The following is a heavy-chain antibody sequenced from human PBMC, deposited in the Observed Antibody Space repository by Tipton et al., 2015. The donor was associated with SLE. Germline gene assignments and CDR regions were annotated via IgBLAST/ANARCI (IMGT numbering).Heavy chain of an antibody. J-gene: IGHJ4*02. CDR3: ARDLIRAGYFDY. D-gene: IGHD3-10*01. CDR1: GGSISSSSYY. Sequence: TLSLTCTVSGGSISSSSYYWGWIRQPPGKGLEWIGSIYYSGSTYYNPSLKSRVTISVDTSKNQFSLKRSSVTAADTAVYYCARDLIRAGYFDYWGQGTLVTVSS. CDR2: IYYSGST. V-gene: IGHV4-39*07.